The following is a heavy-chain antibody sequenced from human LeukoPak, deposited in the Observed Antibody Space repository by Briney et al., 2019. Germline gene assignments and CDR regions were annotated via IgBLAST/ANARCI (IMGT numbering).Heavy chain of an antibody. CDR3: ARDRARAVATYGW. V-gene: IGHV3-23*01. CDR1: GFTFRSYA. CDR2: MSASDAGT. Sequence: PGGSLRLSCAAAGFTFRSYAKNWVRQGPGKGLEWVSTMSASDAGTYYADSVKGRFTISRDNAKNSLYLQMNSLRAEDTAVYYCARDRARAVATYGWWGQGTLVTVSS. J-gene: IGHJ4*02. D-gene: IGHD5-12*01.